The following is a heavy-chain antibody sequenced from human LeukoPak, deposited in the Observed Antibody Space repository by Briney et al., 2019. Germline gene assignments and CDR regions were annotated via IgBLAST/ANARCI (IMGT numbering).Heavy chain of an antibody. CDR3: ARDTAMVRGVSSRNWFDP. CDR2: INPSGGST. J-gene: IGHJ5*02. CDR1: GYTFTSYY. V-gene: IGHV1-46*01. Sequence: ASVKVSCKASGYTFTSYYMHWVRQAPAQGLEWMGIINPSGGSTSYEQKFQGRVTMTRDTSTSPVYMELSTLRSEDTAVYYCARDTAMVRGVSSRNWFDPWGQGTLVTVSS. D-gene: IGHD3-10*01.